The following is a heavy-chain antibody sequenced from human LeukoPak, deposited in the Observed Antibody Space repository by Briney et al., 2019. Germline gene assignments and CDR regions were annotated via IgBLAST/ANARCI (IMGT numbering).Heavy chain of an antibody. CDR3: GVSRLRAAYDI. CDR1: GFTFSDYY. Sequence: GGSLRLSCAASGFTFSDYYMSWIRQAPGKGLEWVSYISSSGSTIYYADSVKGRFTISRDNAESPLYLQMNSLRVEDTAVYSCGVSRLRAAYDIWGQGTVVSVSS. J-gene: IGHJ3*02. CDR2: ISSSGSTI. V-gene: IGHV3-11*04. D-gene: IGHD4-17*01.